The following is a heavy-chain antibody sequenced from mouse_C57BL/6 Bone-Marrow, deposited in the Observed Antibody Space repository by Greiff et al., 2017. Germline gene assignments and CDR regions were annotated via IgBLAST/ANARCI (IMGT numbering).Heavy chain of an antibody. CDR1: GYAFTNYL. CDR2: IYPGSGGT. Sequence: VQLQQSGAELVRPGTSVKVSCKASGYAFTNYLIEWVKQRPGQGLEWIGVIYPGSGGTNYNEKFKGKATLTADKSSSTAYMQLSSLTSEDSAVYVCASGGYCGSRFDYWGQGTTLTVSS. D-gene: IGHD2-1*01. CDR3: ASGGYCGSRFDY. J-gene: IGHJ2*01. V-gene: IGHV1-54*01.